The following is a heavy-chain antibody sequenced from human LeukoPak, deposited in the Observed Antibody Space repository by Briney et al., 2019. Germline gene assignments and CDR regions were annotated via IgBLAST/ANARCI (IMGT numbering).Heavy chain of an antibody. CDR2: INAGNGTT. CDR3: ARARWTSTVTTYYLDY. D-gene: IGHD4-17*01. Sequence: ASVKVSCKASGYMFSDYAIQWVRQAPGQGLEWMGWINAGNGTTKYSQKFQGRVTITRETSASTAYVELSGLRSEDTAVYYCARARWTSTVTTYYLDYWGQGTLVTVSS. J-gene: IGHJ4*02. V-gene: IGHV1-3*01. CDR1: GYMFSDYA.